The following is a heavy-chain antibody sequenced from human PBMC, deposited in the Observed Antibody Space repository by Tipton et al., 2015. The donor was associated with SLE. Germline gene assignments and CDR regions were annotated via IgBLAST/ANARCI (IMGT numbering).Heavy chain of an antibody. CDR3: ARALGDGWLPTEYYYMDV. CDR1: GGSIGSGRYY. D-gene: IGHD5-12*01. V-gene: IGHV4-39*07. J-gene: IGHJ6*03. CDR2: IYYSGST. Sequence: TLSLTCTVSGGSIGSGRYYWSWIRQPPGQGLEWIVRIYYSGSTNYNPSLKSRGTISVDTSKNQFSLKLSSVTAADTAVYYCARALGDGWLPTEYYYMDVWGKGTTVTVSS.